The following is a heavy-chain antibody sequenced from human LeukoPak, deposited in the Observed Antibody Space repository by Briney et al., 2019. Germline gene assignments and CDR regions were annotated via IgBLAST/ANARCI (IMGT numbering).Heavy chain of an antibody. D-gene: IGHD3-22*01. CDR1: GFTVSSNY. J-gene: IGHJ4*02. V-gene: IGHV3-53*01. CDR3: ARGVDYYYDSSGSQVYYFDY. CDR2: IYSGGST. Sequence: GGSLRLSCAASGFTVSSNYMSWVRQAPGKGLEWVSIIYSGGSTFYADSVKGRFTISGDNSKNTLYLQMNSLRAEDTAVYYCARGVDYYYDSSGSQVYYFDYWGQGTLVTVSS.